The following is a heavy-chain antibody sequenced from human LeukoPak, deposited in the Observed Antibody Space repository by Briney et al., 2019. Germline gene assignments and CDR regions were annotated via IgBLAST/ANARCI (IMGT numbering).Heavy chain of an antibody. CDR2: ISSSSSTI. CDR1: GFTFSSYS. D-gene: IGHD2-2*01. V-gene: IGHV3-48*01. CDR3: ARDPDIVVVPAAEP. J-gene: IGHJ5*02. Sequence: AGGSPRLSCAASGFTFSSYSMNWVRQAPGKGLEWVSYISSSSSTIYYADSVKGRFTISRDNAKNSLYLQMNSLRAEDTAVYYCARDPDIVVVPAAEPWGQRTLVTVSS.